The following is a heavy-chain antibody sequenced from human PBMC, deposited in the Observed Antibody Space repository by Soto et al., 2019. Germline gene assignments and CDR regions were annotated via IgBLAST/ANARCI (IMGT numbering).Heavy chain of an antibody. D-gene: IGHD1-1*01. J-gene: IGHJ3*02. V-gene: IGHV3-30*04. Sequence: QVQLVESGGGVVQPGRSLGLSCAASGFTFNNYAMHWVRQAPGKGLEWVAGISYDGKNGYYADSGKGRFTISRDNSKNTLYLQMNSLRPEDTAMYHCARPRSIVTTTLPPFDIWGPGTMVIVSS. CDR1: GFTFNNYA. CDR2: ISYDGKNG. CDR3: ARPRSIVTTTLPPFDI.